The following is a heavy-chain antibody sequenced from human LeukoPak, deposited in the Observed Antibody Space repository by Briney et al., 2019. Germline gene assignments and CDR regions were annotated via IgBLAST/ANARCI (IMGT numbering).Heavy chain of an antibody. V-gene: IGHV7-4-1*02. CDR3: ARGKRYFDWLSEFDY. CDR1: GYTFTSYY. CDR2: INTNTGNP. D-gene: IGHD3-9*01. J-gene: IGHJ4*02. Sequence: ASVKVSCKASGYTFTSYYMHWVRQAPGQGLEWMGWINTNTGNPTYAQGFTGRFVFSLDTSVSTAYLQISSLKAEDTAVYYCARGKRYFDWLSEFDYWGQGTLVTVSS.